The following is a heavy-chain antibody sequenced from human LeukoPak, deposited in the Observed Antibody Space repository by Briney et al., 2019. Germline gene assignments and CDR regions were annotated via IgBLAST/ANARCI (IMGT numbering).Heavy chain of an antibody. Sequence: GGSLRLSCTVSGFTFSIFEMNWVRQAPGKGLEWVSYITNSGSSIEYADSVKGRFTISRDNAKNSLYLQMSSLRAEDTAVYYCVRGGGPSYKYNAFDIWSQGTMVTVSS. CDR1: GFTFSIFE. D-gene: IGHD2-15*01. V-gene: IGHV3-48*03. CDR2: ITNSGSSI. J-gene: IGHJ3*02. CDR3: VRGGGPSYKYNAFDI.